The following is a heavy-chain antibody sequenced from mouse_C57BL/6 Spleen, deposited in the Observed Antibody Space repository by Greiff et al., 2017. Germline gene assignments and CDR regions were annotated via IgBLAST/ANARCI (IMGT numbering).Heavy chain of an antibody. Sequence: ESGPGLVKPSQSLSLTCSVTGYSITSGYYWNWIRQFPGNKLEWMGYISYDGSNNYNPSLKNRISITRDTSKNQFFLKLNSVTTEDTATYYCARGGIYYGYDGYYFDYWGQGTTLTVSS. CDR3: ARGGIYYGYDGYYFDY. CDR1: GYSITSGYY. D-gene: IGHD2-2*01. V-gene: IGHV3-6*01. CDR2: ISYDGSN. J-gene: IGHJ2*01.